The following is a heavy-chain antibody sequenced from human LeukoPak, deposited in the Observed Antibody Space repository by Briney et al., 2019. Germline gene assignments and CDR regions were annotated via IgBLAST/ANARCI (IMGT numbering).Heavy chain of an antibody. D-gene: IGHD4-11*01. J-gene: IGHJ4*02. CDR2: IQQDGGQA. CDR1: GFTFTDYW. V-gene: IGHV3-7*01. Sequence: GGSLTLSCATSGFTFTDYWMALIRRSPGKGLEWVANIQQDGGQAYYLDSVEGRFTISRDNAKNSLYLQMNNLRVEDTAVYYCSNGIYSSSYWGQGTLVTVSS. CDR3: SNGIYSSSY.